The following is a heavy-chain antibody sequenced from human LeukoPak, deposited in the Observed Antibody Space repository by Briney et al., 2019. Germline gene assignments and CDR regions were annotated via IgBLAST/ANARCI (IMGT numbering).Heavy chain of an antibody. V-gene: IGHV3-7*01. CDR3: ARYGNGAWLAHYSFEI. J-gene: IGHJ3*02. Sequence: GGSLRLSCTAYGFTLSNYWMSWVRQAPGKGLEWVANINQGESEKYYVDSVKGRFAISRDNAKNSLYLQMNSLRDEDTAVYYCARYGNGAWLAHYSFEIWGHGTMVTVSS. D-gene: IGHD6-19*01. CDR2: INQGESEK. CDR1: GFTLSNYW.